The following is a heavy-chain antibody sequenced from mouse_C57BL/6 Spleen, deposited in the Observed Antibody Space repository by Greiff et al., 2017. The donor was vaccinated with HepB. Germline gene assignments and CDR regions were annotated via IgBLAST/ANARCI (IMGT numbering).Heavy chain of an antibody. CDR3: ARAAGRDYYGSSSYAMDY. Sequence: QVQLKQPGAELVKPGASVKLSCKASGYTFTSYWMHWVKQRPGRGLEWIGRIDPNSGGTKYNEKFKSKATLTVDKPSSTAYMQLSSLTSEDSAVYYCARAAGRDYYGSSSYAMDYWGQGTSVTVSS. V-gene: IGHV1-72*01. CDR1: GYTFTSYW. D-gene: IGHD1-1*01. J-gene: IGHJ4*01. CDR2: IDPNSGGT.